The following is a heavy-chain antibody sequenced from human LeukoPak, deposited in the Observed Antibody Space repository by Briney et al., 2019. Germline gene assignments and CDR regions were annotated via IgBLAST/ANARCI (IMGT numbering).Heavy chain of an antibody. J-gene: IGHJ4*02. CDR1: GGSISSSSYY. Sequence: SETLSLICTLSGGSISSSSYYWGWIRQPPGKGLEWIGSIYYSGSTYYNPSLKSRVTISVDTSKNHFSLKLSSVTAADTAVYYCARSLRSGSYFTGDYWGQGTLVTVSS. CDR3: ARSLRSGSYFTGDY. CDR2: IYYSGST. V-gene: IGHV4-39*02. D-gene: IGHD3-22*01.